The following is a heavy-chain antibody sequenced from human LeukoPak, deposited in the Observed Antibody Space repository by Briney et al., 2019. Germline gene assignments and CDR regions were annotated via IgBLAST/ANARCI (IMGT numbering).Heavy chain of an antibody. CDR1: GFTFSSYG. D-gene: IGHD3-10*01. V-gene: IGHV3-30*18. Sequence: PGGSLRLSCAASGFTFSSYGMHWVRQAPGKGLEWVAVISYDGSNKYYADSVKGRFTISRDNSKNTLYLQMNSLRAEDTAVYYCAKGWAMVRGVTPFDYWGQGTLVTVSS. J-gene: IGHJ4*02. CDR3: AKGWAMVRGVTPFDY. CDR2: ISYDGSNK.